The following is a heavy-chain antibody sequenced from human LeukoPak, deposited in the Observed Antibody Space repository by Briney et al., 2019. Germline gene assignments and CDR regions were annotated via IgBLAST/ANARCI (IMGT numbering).Heavy chain of an antibody. Sequence: GGSLRLSCAASGFTFSSYGMHWVRQAPGKGLEWVAVISYDGSNKYYADSVKGRFTISRDNSKNTLYLQMNSLRAEDTAVYYCAKERVVVGADLCDYWGQGTLVTVSS. CDR2: ISYDGSNK. CDR1: GFTFSSYG. D-gene: IGHD1-26*01. J-gene: IGHJ4*02. V-gene: IGHV3-30*18. CDR3: AKERVVVGADLCDY.